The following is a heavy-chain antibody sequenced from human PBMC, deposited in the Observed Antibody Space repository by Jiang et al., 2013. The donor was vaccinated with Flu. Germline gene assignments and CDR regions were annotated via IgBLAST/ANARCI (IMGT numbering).Heavy chain of an antibody. CDR1: GYSFTNYW. CDR3: AGVAMIVPTLGWYFDL. Sequence: PGESLKISCKGSGYSFTNYWIGWVRQMPGKGLEWMGIIYPGDSDTRYSPSFQGQVTISADKSISTAYLQWSSLKASDTAMYYCAGVAMIVPTLGWYFDLWGRGTLVTVSS. CDR2: IYPGDSDT. D-gene: IGHD3-22*01. V-gene: IGHV5-51*01. J-gene: IGHJ2*01.